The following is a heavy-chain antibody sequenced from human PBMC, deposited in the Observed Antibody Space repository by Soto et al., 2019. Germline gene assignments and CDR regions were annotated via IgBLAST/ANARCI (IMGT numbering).Heavy chain of an antibody. CDR3: VRPHRSGGYYTAYYYYYMDV. CDR2: ISSSSSTI. CDR1: GFTFSSYS. V-gene: IGHV3-48*01. Sequence: PGGSLRLSCAASGFTFSSYSMNWVRQAPGKGLEWVSYISSSSSTIYYADSVKGRFTISRDNAKNSLYLQMNSLRAEDTAVYYCVRPHRSGGYYTAYYYYYMDVWGKGTTVTVSS. D-gene: IGHD3-3*01. J-gene: IGHJ6*03.